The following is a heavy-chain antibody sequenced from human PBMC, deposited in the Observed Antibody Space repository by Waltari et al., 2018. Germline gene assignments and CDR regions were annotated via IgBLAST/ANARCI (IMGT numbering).Heavy chain of an antibody. V-gene: IGHV3-33*01. CDR1: GFTFSSYG. CDR2: IWNDGSNK. CDR3: ARWIRDWFHFDY. Sequence: QVQLVESGGGVVQPGRSLRLSCAASGFTFSSYGMHWVRQAPGKGLEWVAVIWNDGSNKYYADSVKGRFTISRDNSKNTLSLQVNSLRAEDTAVYYCARWIRDWFHFDYWGQGTLVTVSS. J-gene: IGHJ4*02. D-gene: IGHD3-9*01.